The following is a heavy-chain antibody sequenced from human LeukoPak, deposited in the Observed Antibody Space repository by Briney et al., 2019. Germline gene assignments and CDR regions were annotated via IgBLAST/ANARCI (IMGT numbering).Heavy chain of an antibody. D-gene: IGHD3-9*01. V-gene: IGHV4-31*03. Sequence: SETLSLTCTVSGGSISSGGYYWSWIRQHPGKGLEWIGYIYYSGSTYYNPSLKSRVTTSVDMSKNQFSLKLSSVAAADTAVYYCARAEAYYDILTGYYLSKNFDYWGQGTLVTVSS. CDR2: IYYSGST. J-gene: IGHJ4*02. CDR3: ARAEAYYDILTGYYLSKNFDY. CDR1: GGSISSGGYY.